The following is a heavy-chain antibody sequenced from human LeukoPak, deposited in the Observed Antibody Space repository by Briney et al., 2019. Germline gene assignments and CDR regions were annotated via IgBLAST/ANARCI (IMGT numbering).Heavy chain of an antibody. Sequence: GASVKVSCKVSGYTLTELSMHWVRQAPGKGLEWMGGFDPEDGETIYAQKFQGRVTMTEDTSTDTAYMELSSLRSEDTAVYYCATLQDYCGGGSCYSDAFDIWGQGTMVTVSS. CDR1: GYTLTELS. CDR2: FDPEDGET. D-gene: IGHD2-15*01. J-gene: IGHJ3*02. CDR3: ATLQDYCGGGSCYSDAFDI. V-gene: IGHV1-24*01.